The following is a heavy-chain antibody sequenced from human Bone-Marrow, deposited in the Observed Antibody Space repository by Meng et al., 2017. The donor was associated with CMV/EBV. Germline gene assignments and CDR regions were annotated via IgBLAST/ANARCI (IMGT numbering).Heavy chain of an antibody. CDR1: GYTFTSYG. CDR2: INPNTGGT. CDR3: ARERGLGFRGLNDALDF. Sequence: ASVKVSCKASGYTFTSYGISWVRQAPGQGLEWMGWINPNTGGTNSAQIFQGRVTMTGDTSTSTAYLELSRLTSDDTALYYCARERGLGFRGLNDALDFWGQGTMVTVSS. V-gene: IGHV1-2*02. J-gene: IGHJ3*01. D-gene: IGHD3/OR15-3a*01.